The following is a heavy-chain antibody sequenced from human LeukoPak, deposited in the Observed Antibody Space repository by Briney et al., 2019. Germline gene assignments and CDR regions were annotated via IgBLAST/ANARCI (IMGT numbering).Heavy chain of an antibody. CDR2: ISYDGSNE. V-gene: IGHV3-30*04. Sequence: PGRSLRLSCAASGFSLSYYTMYWVRQAPGKGLEWVAVISYDGSNENYADSVKGRFTISRDTSKNTLYLQMNSLRAEDTAVYYCARDNNGDHWGQGALVTASS. CDR1: GFSLSYYT. J-gene: IGHJ4*02. D-gene: IGHD1/OR15-1a*01. CDR3: ARDNNGDH.